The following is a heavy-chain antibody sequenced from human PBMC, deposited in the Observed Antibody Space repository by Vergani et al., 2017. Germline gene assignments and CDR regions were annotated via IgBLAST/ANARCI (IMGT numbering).Heavy chain of an antibody. Sequence: EVQMLESGGDLVQPGGSLRLSCRASGFTFSSHAMSWVRQAPRKGLEWVSAISGSDGSTYYADSVKGRFTISRDNSKNTLYLQMNSRRAEDTAVYYCAKGGGGYWGQGTLVTVSS. CDR3: AKGGGGY. V-gene: IGHV3-23*01. J-gene: IGHJ4*02. CDR1: GFTFSSHA. D-gene: IGHD2-15*01. CDR2: ISGSDGST.